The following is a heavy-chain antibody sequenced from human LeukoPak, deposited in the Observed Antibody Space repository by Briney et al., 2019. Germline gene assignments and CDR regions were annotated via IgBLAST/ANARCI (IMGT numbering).Heavy chain of an antibody. D-gene: IGHD2-15*01. J-gene: IGHJ4*02. Sequence: GGSRRLSCAASGFTFSNYAMGWVRQTPGKGLECISLITSDGSATYYVDSVKGRFTISRDNSDNTMYLQMSSLRADDTAVYYCAKAPIQYCSGASCYPLDYWGQGTLVTVSS. CDR1: GFTFSNYA. V-gene: IGHV3-23*01. CDR2: ITSDGSAT. CDR3: AKAPIQYCSGASCYPLDY.